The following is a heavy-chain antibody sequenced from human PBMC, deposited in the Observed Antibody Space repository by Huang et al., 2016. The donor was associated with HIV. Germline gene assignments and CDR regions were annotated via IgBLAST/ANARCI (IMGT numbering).Heavy chain of an antibody. CDR3: ARDPAILLGSSSGWFDY. J-gene: IGHJ4*02. D-gene: IGHD6-19*01. CDR2: ISYDGSDK. Sequence: SSAMHWVRQAPGKGLEWVAVISYDGSDKYYADSVRGRFTFSRDNSKNTVYLQMNSLRVEDTAVYFCARDPAILLGSSSGWFDYWGQGTLVTVSS. CDR1: SSA. V-gene: IGHV3-30-3*01.